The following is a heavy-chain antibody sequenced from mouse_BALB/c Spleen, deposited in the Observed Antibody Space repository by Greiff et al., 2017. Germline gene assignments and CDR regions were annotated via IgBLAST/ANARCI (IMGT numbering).Heavy chain of an antibody. CDR3: ARGGGPPFAY. V-gene: IGHV5-17*02. CDR1: GFTFSSFG. CDR2: ISSGSSTI. Sequence: EVMLVESGGGLVQPGGSRKLSCAASGFTFSSFGMHWVRQAPEKGLEWVAYISSGSSTIYYADTVKGRFTISRDNPKNTLFLQMTSLRSEDTAMYYCARGGGPPFAYWGQGTLVTVSA. J-gene: IGHJ3*01.